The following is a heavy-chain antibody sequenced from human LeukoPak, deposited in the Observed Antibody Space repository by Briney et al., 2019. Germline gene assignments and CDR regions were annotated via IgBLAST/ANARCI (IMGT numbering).Heavy chain of an antibody. CDR3: ARRYYGSGSVIYYYYYMDV. D-gene: IGHD3-10*01. J-gene: IGHJ6*03. Sequence: SVKVSCKASGGTFSSYAITWVRQAPGQGLEWMGGIIPMLGTTNYAQKFEGRVTITADKSTSTAYMELRSLRSDDTAVYYCARRYYGSGSVIYYYYYMDVWGKGTTVTVSS. CDR2: IIPMLGTT. V-gene: IGHV1-69*10. CDR1: GGTFSSYA.